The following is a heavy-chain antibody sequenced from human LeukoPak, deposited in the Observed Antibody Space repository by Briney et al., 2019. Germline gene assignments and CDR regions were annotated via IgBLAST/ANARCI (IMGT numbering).Heavy chain of an antibody. V-gene: IGHV3-23*01. CDR1: GFTFSSYA. J-gene: IGHJ4*02. CDR2: ISGSGGST. D-gene: IGHD2-2*01. CDR3: AKDPSPLDIVVVPAAMIFGY. Sequence: GSLRLSCAASGFTFSSYAMSWVRQAPGKGLEWVSAISGSGGSTYYADSVKGRFTISRDNSKNTLYLQMNSLRAEDTAVYYCAKDPSPLDIVVVPAAMIFGYWGQGTLVTVSS.